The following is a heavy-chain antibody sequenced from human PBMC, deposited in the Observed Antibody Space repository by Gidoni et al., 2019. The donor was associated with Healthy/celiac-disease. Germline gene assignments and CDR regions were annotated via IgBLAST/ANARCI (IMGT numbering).Heavy chain of an antibody. CDR3: AKGPRYFYYGMDV. V-gene: IGHV3-30*18. J-gene: IGHJ6*02. Sequence: QVQLVESGGGVVQPGRSLRLSCAASGFTFSSYGMPWVRPAPGKGLEWVSVISYDGSNKYYADSVKGRFTISRDNSKNTLYLQMNSLRAEDTAVYYCAKGPRYFYYGMDVWGQGTTVTVSS. CDR1: GFTFSSYG. CDR2: ISYDGSNK.